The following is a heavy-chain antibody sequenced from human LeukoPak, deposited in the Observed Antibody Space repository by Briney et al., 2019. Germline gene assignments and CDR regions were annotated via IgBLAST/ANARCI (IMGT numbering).Heavy chain of an antibody. CDR3: ARDLIY. Sequence: TGGSLILSCAASGFTVSSSYMSWVRQAPGKGLEWVSVIYRGDTDYADSVKGRFTISRDNSKSTLYLEMNSLRAEDTAVYYCARDLIYWGQGTLVTVSS. CDR2: IYRGDT. D-gene: IGHD3/OR15-3a*01. V-gene: IGHV3-53*01. CDR1: GFTVSSSY. J-gene: IGHJ4*02.